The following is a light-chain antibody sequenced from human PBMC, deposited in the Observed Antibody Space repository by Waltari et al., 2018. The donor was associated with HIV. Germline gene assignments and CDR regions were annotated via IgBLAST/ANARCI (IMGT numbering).Light chain of an antibody. J-gene: IGKJ2*03. V-gene: IGKV2D-29*01. Sequence: DIAMTQTPRSLSVTPGQPASISCKPSQSLRPSDGNSYLFWYLQKPGQPQQLLICVVSNRFSGVPDRISGSWSATDFTLKISLVEAEDVGVYYVRQTIQLPYSFGQGTKLEI. CDR3: RQTIQLPYS. CDR2: VVS. CDR1: QSLRPSDGNSY.